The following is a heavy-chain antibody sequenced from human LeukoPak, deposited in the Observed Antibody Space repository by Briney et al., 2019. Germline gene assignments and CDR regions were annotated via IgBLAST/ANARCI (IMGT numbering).Heavy chain of an antibody. D-gene: IGHD3-3*01. J-gene: IGHJ5*02. CDR1: GNSFGDYY. CDR3: GRGAHITIRFDP. Sequence: SETLSLTCTVSGNSFGDYYWSWIRQPAGKGLEWIGRIYTSGSTTYNPSLKSRVTISVDTSKNQFSLKLRSVTAADTAVYYCGRGAHITIRFDPWGQGTLVTVSS. V-gene: IGHV4-4*07. CDR2: IYTSGST.